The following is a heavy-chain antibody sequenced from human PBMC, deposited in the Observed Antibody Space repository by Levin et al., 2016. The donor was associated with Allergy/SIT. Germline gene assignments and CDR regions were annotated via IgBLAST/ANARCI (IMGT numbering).Heavy chain of an antibody. D-gene: IGHD3-10*01. V-gene: IGHV4-59*01. Sequence: RQAPGKGLEWIGYIHYSGTTNYNPSLKSRLTISLDTSNNQFSLNLNSVTAADTAVYYCAREGGSGSYYWFDPWGQGTLVTVSS. J-gene: IGHJ5*02. CDR3: AREGGSGSYYWFDP. CDR2: IHYSGTT.